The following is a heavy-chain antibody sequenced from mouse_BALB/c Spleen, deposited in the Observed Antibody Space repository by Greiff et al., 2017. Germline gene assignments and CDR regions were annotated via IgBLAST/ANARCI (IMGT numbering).Heavy chain of an antibody. D-gene: IGHD2-1*01. J-gene: IGHJ2*01. CDR1: GYTFSSYW. CDR3: ARGDFYYGYFDY. Sequence: VQLQQSGAELMKPGASVKISCKATGYTFSSYWIEWVKQRPGHGLEWIGEILPGSGSTNYNEKFKGKATFTADTSSNTAYMQLSSLTSEDSAVYYCARGDFYYGYFDYWGQGTTLTVSS. V-gene: IGHV1-9*01. CDR2: ILPGSGST.